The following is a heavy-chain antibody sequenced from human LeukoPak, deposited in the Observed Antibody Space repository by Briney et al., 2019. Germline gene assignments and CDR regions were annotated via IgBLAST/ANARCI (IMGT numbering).Heavy chain of an antibody. J-gene: IGHJ4*02. V-gene: IGHV3-74*01. CDR3: AREEEMATNTDY. D-gene: IGHD5-24*01. CDR2: INGDGSAT. CDR1: EFTFRRHW. Sequence: PGGSLRLSCAASEFTFRRHWMHWVRQAPGKGLVWVSRINGDGSATYYADSVKGRFSISRDNPKNTLYLHMHSLRADDTAVYYCAREEEMATNTDYWGQGTLVTVSS.